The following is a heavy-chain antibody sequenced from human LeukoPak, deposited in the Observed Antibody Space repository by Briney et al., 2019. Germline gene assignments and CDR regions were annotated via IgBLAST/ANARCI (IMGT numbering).Heavy chain of an antibody. Sequence: PGGSLRLSCAASGFTFSSYGMHWVRQAPGKGLEWVAFIRYDGSNKYYADSVKGRFTISRDNSKNTLYLQMNSLRAGDTAVYYCAKDRDILWPLGRDYYGMDVWGQGTTVTVSS. J-gene: IGHJ6*02. CDR3: AKDRDILWPLGRDYYGMDV. CDR2: IRYDGSNK. D-gene: IGHD2-21*01. CDR1: GFTFSSYG. V-gene: IGHV3-30*02.